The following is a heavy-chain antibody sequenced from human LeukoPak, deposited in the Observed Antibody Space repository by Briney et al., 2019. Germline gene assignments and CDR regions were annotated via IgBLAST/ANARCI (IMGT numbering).Heavy chain of an antibody. J-gene: IGHJ4*02. CDR3: AREVWELRGVFDY. V-gene: IGHV3-53*01. CDR1: GFTVSSNY. D-gene: IGHD1-26*01. CDR2: IYSGGST. Sequence: PGGSLRPSCAASGFTVSSNYMSWVRQAPGKGLEWVSVIYSGGSTYYADSVKGRFTISRDNSKNTLYLQMNSLRAEDTAVYYCAREVWELRGVFDYWGQGTLVTVSS.